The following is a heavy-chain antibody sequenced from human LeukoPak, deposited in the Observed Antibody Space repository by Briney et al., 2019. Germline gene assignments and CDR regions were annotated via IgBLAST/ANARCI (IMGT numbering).Heavy chain of an antibody. CDR2: IRTKVNTYAT. CDR1: GFTFSGSA. Sequence: GGSLRLSCAASGFTFSGSAIHWVRQTSGKGLEWVGRIRTKVNTYATAYGESVKGRFTISRDNSKNTLYLQMNSLRAEDTAVYYCAKDDIAGPTGGYYYMDVWGKGTTVTVSS. CDR3: AKDDIAGPTGGYYYMDV. D-gene: IGHD2-8*02. V-gene: IGHV3-73*01. J-gene: IGHJ6*03.